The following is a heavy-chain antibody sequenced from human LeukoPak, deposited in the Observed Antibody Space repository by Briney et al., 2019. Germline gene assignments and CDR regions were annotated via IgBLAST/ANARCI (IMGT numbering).Heavy chain of an antibody. J-gene: IGHJ4*02. CDR2: IYYSGST. D-gene: IGHD5-18*01. CDR1: GVSINSNSYC. V-gene: IGHV4-39*01. Sequence: SETLSFTCTVSGVSINSNSYCCGWIRQPPGKGLEWIGSIYYSGSTYYKPSLKSRVTIPVDSSKNQFSLKLSSVTAADTAVYYCARHVMHTADDYRGQGSLVIVSS. CDR3: ARHVMHTADDY.